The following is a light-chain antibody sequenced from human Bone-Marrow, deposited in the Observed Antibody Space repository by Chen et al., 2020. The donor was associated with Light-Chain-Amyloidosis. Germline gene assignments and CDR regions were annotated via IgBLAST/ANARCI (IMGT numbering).Light chain of an antibody. V-gene: IGLV3-21*02. Sequence: SSVLTQPSSVSVAPGQTATIACGGNDMGSTSVHWYQQTPGQAPLLVVYDDSDRPSGIPERTSGSNSGNTATLTISMVEAGDEADYYCQVWERSSDRPVFGGGTKLTVL. CDR3: QVWERSSDRPV. J-gene: IGLJ3*02. CDR1: DMGSTS. CDR2: DDS.